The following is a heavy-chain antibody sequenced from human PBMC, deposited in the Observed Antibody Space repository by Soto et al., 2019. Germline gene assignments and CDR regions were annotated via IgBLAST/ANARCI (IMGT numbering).Heavy chain of an antibody. V-gene: IGHV3-33*01. D-gene: IGHD2-15*01. J-gene: IGHJ5*02. CDR3: ARDTCSGGFCFDP. Sequence: QVQLVESGGGVVMVGGSRRLSVAPLGFIFTNFGFHWVRQAPGKGLEWVEFIWYDGSKQYYGDSVQGRFSVSRDNSRNTVHLQMSSLRADDTAVYYCARDTCSGGFCFDPWGQGTLVSVSS. CDR2: IWYDGSKQ. CDR1: GFIFTNFG.